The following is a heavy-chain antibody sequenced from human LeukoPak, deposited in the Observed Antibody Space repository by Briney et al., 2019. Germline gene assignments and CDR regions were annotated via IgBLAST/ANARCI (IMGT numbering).Heavy chain of an antibody. CDR1: GGSFSSGSYY. CDR3: AIEYSSSTAFDY. CDR2: IYYSGST. J-gene: IGHJ4*02. V-gene: IGHV4-61*01. D-gene: IGHD6-6*01. Sequence: PSETLSLTCTVSGGSFSSGSYYWRWIRQPPGKGLEWIGYIYYSGSTNYNPSLKSRVTISVDTSKNQFSLKLSSVTAADTAVYYCAIEYSSSTAFDYWGQGTLVTVSS.